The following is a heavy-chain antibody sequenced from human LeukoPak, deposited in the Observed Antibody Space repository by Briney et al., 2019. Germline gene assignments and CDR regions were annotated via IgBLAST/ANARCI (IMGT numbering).Heavy chain of an antibody. CDR3: VKGLRSYGYSLFDY. Sequence: GGSLRLSCAASGFTFSSYAMSWVRQAPGKGLEWVSAISGSGGNTYYADSVKGRFTISRDNSKNTIFLQMSSLGAEDTAVYYCVKGLRSYGYSLFDYWGQGSLVTVSS. CDR2: ISGSGGNT. V-gene: IGHV3-23*01. J-gene: IGHJ4*02. CDR1: GFTFSSYA. D-gene: IGHD5-18*01.